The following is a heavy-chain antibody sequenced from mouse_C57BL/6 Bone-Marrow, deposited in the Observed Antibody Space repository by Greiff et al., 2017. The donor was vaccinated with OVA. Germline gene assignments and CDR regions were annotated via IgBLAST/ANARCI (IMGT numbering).Heavy chain of an antibody. CDR2: INPNNGGT. V-gene: IGHV1-22*01. CDR3: ARGGYYGSSFYFDY. J-gene: IGHJ2*01. Sequence: SGPELVKPGASVKMSCKASGYTFTDYNMHWVKQSHGKSLEWIGYINPNNGGTSYNQKFKGKATLTVNKSSSTAYMELRSLTSEDSAVYYCARGGYYGSSFYFDYWGQGTTLTVSS. D-gene: IGHD1-1*01. CDR1: GYTFTDYN.